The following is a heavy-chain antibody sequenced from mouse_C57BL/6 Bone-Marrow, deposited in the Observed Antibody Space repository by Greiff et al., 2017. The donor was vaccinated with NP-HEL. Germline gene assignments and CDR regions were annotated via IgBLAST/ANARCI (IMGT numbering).Heavy chain of an antibody. CDR1: GYTFTGYW. CDR3: SISSITSVLATHWYFDV. CDR2: ILPGSGST. Sequence: QVQLQQSGAELMKPGASVKLSCKATGYTFTGYWIEWVKQRPGHGLEWIGEILPGSGSTNYNEKFKGKATFTADTSSNTAYMQLSSLTTEDFAFFSCSISSITSVLATHWYFDVWGTGTTVTGSS. J-gene: IGHJ1*03. D-gene: IGHD1-1*01. V-gene: IGHV1-9*01.